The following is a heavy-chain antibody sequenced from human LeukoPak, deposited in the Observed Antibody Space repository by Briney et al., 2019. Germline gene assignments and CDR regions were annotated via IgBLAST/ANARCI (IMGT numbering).Heavy chain of an antibody. V-gene: IGHV3-30*12. CDR3: AREVNYYYYMDV. CDR2: ISDSSSNT. D-gene: IGHD4-11*01. Sequence: GGSLRLSCSASGFTFSDHGLHWVRQAPGKGLEWVSIISDSSSNTYYADSVKGRFTVSRDNSKNTLFLQMTSLRVDDTAVYYCAREVNYYYYMDVWGKGTTVTVS. CDR1: GFTFSDHG. J-gene: IGHJ6*03.